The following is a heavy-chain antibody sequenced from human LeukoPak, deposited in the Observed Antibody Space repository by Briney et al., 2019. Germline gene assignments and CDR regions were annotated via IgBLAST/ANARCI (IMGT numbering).Heavy chain of an antibody. CDR2: IKSKTDGGTT. V-gene: IGHV3-15*01. D-gene: IGHD2-15*01. Sequence: PGGSLRLSCAASGLTFSNAWMSWVRQAPGKGLEWVGRIKSKTDGGTTDYAAPVKGRFTISRDDSKNTLYLQMNSLKTEDTAVYYCTTASKWSQNDAFDIWGQGTMVTVSS. J-gene: IGHJ3*02. CDR1: GLTFSNAW. CDR3: TTASKWSQNDAFDI.